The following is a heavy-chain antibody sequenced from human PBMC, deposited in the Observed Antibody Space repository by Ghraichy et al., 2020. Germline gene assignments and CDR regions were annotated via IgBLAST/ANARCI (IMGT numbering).Heavy chain of an antibody. CDR2: INPYSGST. J-gene: IGHJ4*02. D-gene: IGHD3-22*01. CDR1: GYTYSAYC. Sequence: ASVKVSCQSSGYTYSAYCIHWVRQAPGQGLEWMGWINPYSGSTNYAQNFQGRVTMTRDTSISTDYMELSRLRSDDTAVYYCARSAVDRALVFDYWGQGTPVTVSS. V-gene: IGHV1-2*02. CDR3: ARSAVDRALVFDY.